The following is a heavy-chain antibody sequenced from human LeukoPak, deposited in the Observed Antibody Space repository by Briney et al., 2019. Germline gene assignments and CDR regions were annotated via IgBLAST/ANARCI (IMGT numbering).Heavy chain of an antibody. Sequence: GGSLRLSCAASGFTFDDYAMHWVRQAPGKGLEWVSGISWNSGSIGYADSVKGRFTISRDNAKNSLYLQMNSLRAEDSALYYCARDYVWGSHEPDYWGQGTLVTVSS. CDR3: ARDYVWGSHEPDY. D-gene: IGHD3-16*01. J-gene: IGHJ4*02. CDR2: ISWNSGSI. CDR1: GFTFDDYA. V-gene: IGHV3-9*01.